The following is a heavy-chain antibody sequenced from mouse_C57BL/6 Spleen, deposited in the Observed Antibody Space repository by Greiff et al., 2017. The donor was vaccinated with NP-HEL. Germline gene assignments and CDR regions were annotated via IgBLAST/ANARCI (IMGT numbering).Heavy chain of an antibody. D-gene: IGHD6-1*01. CDR3: GRRGSRQDY. Sequence: EVQLQQSGPELVKPGASVKIPCKASGYTFTDYNMDWVKQSHGKSLEWIGDINPNNGGTIYNQKFKGKATLTVDKSSSTAYMEISSLTTEDTAVEEGGRRGSRQDYWGKGTSLTVSS. J-gene: IGHJ2*03. CDR1: GYTFTDYN. V-gene: IGHV1-18*01. CDR2: INPNNGGT.